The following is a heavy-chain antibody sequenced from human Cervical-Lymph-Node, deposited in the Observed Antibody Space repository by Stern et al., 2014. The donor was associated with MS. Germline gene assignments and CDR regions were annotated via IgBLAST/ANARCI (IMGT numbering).Heavy chain of an antibody. CDR1: GGSISSYY. CDR3: ARAEAGDGWFDP. V-gene: IGHV4-59*01. Sequence: QVQLQESGPGLVKPSETLSLTCTASGGSISSYYWSWIRQPPGKGLEWIGYIYYSGSTNYNPSLKSRVTISVDTSKNQFSLKLSSVTAADTAVYYCARAEAGDGWFDPWGQGTLVTVSS. CDR2: IYYSGST. J-gene: IGHJ5*02. D-gene: IGHD6-13*01.